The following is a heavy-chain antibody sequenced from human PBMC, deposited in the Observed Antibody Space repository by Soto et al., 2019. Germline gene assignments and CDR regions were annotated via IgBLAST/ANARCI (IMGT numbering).Heavy chain of an antibody. D-gene: IGHD4-17*01. CDR3: AREWTTVVPFGWFDP. CDR2: INPSGGST. V-gene: IGHV1-46*01. Sequence: ASVKVSCKASGYTFTSYYMHWVRQAPGQGLEWMGIINPSGGSTSYAQKFQGRVTMTRDTSTSTVYMELSSLRSEDTAVYYCAREWTTVVPFGWFDPWGQGTLVTVSS. J-gene: IGHJ5*02. CDR1: GYTFTSYY.